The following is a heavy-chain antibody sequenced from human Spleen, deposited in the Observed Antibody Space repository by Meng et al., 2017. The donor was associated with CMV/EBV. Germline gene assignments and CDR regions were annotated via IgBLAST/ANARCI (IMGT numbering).Heavy chain of an antibody. J-gene: IGHJ6*02. CDR2: IVVGSGNT. CDR1: GFTFTSSA. Sequence: SVKVSCKASGFTFTSSAVQWVRQARGQRLEWIGWIVVGSGNTNYAQKFQERVTITRDMSTSTAYMELSSLRSEDTAVYYCVRGGENYYYYDVDVWGQGTTVTVSS. CDR3: VRGGENYYYYDVDV. V-gene: IGHV1-58*01. D-gene: IGHD3-16*01.